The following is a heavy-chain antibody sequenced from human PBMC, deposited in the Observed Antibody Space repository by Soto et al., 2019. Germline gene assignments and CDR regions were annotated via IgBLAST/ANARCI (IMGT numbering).Heavy chain of an antibody. CDR2: IYYSGST. CDR1: GGSISSYY. D-gene: IGHD3-22*01. CDR3: AGSRDYYDSSGYYGY. J-gene: IGHJ4*02. Sequence: SETLSLTCTVSGGSISSYYWSWIRQPPGKGLEWIGYIYYSGSTNYNPSLKSRVTISVDTSKNQFSLKLSSVTAADTAVYYCAGSRDYYDSSGYYGYWGQGTLVTVSS. V-gene: IGHV4-59*08.